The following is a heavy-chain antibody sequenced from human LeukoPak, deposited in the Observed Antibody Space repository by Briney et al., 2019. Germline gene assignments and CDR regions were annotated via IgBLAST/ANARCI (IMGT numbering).Heavy chain of an antibody. CDR1: GFTFSSYA. CDR3: AKSLGGDYYYGMDV. V-gene: IGHV3-30-3*02. CDR2: ISYDGSNK. Sequence: GGSLRLSCAASGFTFSSYAMHWVRQAPGKGLEWVAVISYDGSNKYYADSVKGRFTISRDNSKNTLYLQMNSLRAEDTAVYYCAKSLGGDYYYGMDVWGQGTTVTVSS. J-gene: IGHJ6*02.